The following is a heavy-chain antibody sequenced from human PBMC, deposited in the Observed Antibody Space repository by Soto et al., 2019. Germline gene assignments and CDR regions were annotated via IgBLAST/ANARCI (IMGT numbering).Heavy chain of an antibody. Sequence: GASVKVSCKVSGYTLTELSMHWVRQAPGKGLEWMGGFDPEDGETIYAQKFQGRVTITEDTSTDTAYMELSSLRSEDTAVYYCARGLSGSFTESFDYWGQGTLVTVSS. J-gene: IGHJ4*01. CDR1: GYTLTELS. V-gene: IGHV1-24*01. CDR3: ARGLSGSFTESFDY. D-gene: IGHD1-26*01. CDR2: FDPEDGET.